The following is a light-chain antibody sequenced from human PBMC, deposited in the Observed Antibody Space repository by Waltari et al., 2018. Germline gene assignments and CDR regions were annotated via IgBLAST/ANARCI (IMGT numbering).Light chain of an antibody. Sequence: QSALTQPPSVSGSPGQSVTISCTGTSSDVGSYNHVHWYQQPPGTAPKLLIYEVTNRPSGVPDRFSGSKSGNTASLTISGLQAEDEADYYCSSFTSSNTWVFGGGTKLTVL. J-gene: IGLJ3*02. V-gene: IGLV2-18*02. CDR3: SSFTSSNTWV. CDR1: SSDVGSYNH. CDR2: EVT.